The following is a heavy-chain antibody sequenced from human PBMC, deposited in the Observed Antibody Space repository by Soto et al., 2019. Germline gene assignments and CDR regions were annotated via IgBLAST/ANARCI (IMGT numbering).Heavy chain of an antibody. CDR1: GYSFTSYW. D-gene: IGHD3-9*01. CDR2: IYPGDSDT. Sequence: PGESLKISCKGSGYSFTSYWIGWVRQMPGKGLGWMGIIYPGDSDTRYSPSFQGQVTISADKSISTAYLQWSSLKASDTAMYYCATRLRYFDWHDWYFDLWGRGTLVTVSS. V-gene: IGHV5-51*01. J-gene: IGHJ2*01. CDR3: ATRLRYFDWHDWYFDL.